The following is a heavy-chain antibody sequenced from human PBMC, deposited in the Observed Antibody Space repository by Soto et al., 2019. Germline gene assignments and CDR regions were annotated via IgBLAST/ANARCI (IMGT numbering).Heavy chain of an antibody. D-gene: IGHD2-15*01. Sequence: PGGSLRLSCAASGFTVSSNYMNWVRQAPGKGLEWVSIIYSAGSTYYAESVKGRFTISRDNSKNTLYLQMNSLRDEDTAVYYCARSWVAAPEDYYYSYYDMDVWGQGTTVTVSS. J-gene: IGHJ6*02. CDR1: GFTVSSNY. CDR3: ARSWVAAPEDYYYSYYDMDV. CDR2: IYSAGST. V-gene: IGHV3-53*01.